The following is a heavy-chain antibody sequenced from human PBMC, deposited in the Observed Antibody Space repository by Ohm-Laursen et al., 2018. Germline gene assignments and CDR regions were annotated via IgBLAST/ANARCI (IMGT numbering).Heavy chain of an antibody. CDR3: ASLELLKGFDY. CDR2: IYYSGST. V-gene: IGHV4-59*08. J-gene: IGHJ4*02. CDR1: GGSVSSYY. Sequence: GTLSLTCTVSGGSVSSYYWSWIRQPPGKGLEWIGYIYYSGSTNYNPSLKSRVTISVDTSKNQFSLKLSSVTAADTAVYYCASLELLKGFDYWGQGTLVTVSS. D-gene: IGHD3-10*01.